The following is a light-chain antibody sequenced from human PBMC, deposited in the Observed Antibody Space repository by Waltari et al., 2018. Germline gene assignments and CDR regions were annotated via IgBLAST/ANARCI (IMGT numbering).Light chain of an antibody. CDR2: AAS. Sequence: FVLTQSPGPLSLSPWDRATVSCRASQSVSSSYLAWYQQKPGQAPRLLIYAASSRATGIPDRFSGSGSGTDFTLTISRLEPEDFAVYYCQQYGSSPPRYTFGQGTKLEIK. CDR1: QSVSSSY. CDR3: QQYGSSPPRYT. V-gene: IGKV3-20*01. J-gene: IGKJ2*01.